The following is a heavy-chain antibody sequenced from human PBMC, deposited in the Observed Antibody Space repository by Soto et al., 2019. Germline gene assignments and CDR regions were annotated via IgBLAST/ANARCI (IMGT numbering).Heavy chain of an antibody. CDR3: ARWSSGALYEY. V-gene: IGHV1-18*04. CDR2: ISAYNGYP. J-gene: IGHJ4*02. CDR1: GYIFTNYG. Sequence: QIHLVQSGAEVRKPGASVNVSCKTSGYIFTNYGVSWVRQAPGEGLEVVAWISAYNGYPKYGQRFQGRVTLSTDPSTTTRYMELRNLRFDDTAVYYCARWSSGALYEYWGQGTLLTVSS.